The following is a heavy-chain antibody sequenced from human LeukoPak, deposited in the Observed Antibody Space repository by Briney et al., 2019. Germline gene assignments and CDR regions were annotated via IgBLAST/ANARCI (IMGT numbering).Heavy chain of an antibody. V-gene: IGHV3-64*01. D-gene: IGHD5-18*01. CDR3: ARDVRGYSYGSYYYYYYYMDV. CDR1: GFTFSSYA. Sequence: GGSLRLSCAASGFTFSSYAMHWVRQAPGKGLEYVSAISSNGGSTYYANSVKGRFTISRDNSKNTLYLQMGSLRAEDMAVYYCARDVRGYSYGSYYYYYYYMDVWVKVTTVTVSS. CDR2: ISSNGGST. J-gene: IGHJ6*03.